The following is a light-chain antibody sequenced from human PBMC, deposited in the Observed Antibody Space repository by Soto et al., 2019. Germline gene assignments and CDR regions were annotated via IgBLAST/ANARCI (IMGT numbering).Light chain of an antibody. CDR2: GAS. CDR1: QSVSTN. Sequence: EIVMTQSPATLSVSPGASATLSCRASQSVSTNLAWYQQKPGQVPRVLIYGASTRATEIPARFSGSGSGTKFTLTIDSLQSEDFAVYYCQQYNNWPRTFGQGTKVDIK. J-gene: IGKJ1*01. CDR3: QQYNNWPRT. V-gene: IGKV3-15*01.